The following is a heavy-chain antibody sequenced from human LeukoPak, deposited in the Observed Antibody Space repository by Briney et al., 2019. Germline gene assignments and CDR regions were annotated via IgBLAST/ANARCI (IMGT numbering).Heavy chain of an antibody. CDR2: ISWNSGSI. CDR1: GFTFDDYA. Sequence: PGRSLRLSCAASGFTFDDYAMHWVRHAPGKGLEWVSGISWNSGSIGYADSVKGRFTISRDNAKNSLYLQMNGLRAEDTALYYCAKVGSLSSFDYWGQGTLVTVSS. CDR3: AKVGSLSSFDY. J-gene: IGHJ4*02. D-gene: IGHD6-6*01. V-gene: IGHV3-9*01.